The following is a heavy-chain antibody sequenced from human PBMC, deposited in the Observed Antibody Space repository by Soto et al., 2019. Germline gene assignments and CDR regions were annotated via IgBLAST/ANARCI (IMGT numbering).Heavy chain of an antibody. CDR1: GGSISSYY. J-gene: IGHJ1*01. CDR2: IYFSGST. D-gene: IGHD2-15*01. V-gene: IGHV4-59*12. Sequence: SETLSLTCTVSGGSISSYYWSWIRQPPGKGLEWIGYIYFSGSTNYNPSFKSRVTISVDTSKNQFSLKLSSVTAAGTAVYYCARGVRGVAAPKAGYFQHWGQGTLVTVSS. CDR3: ARGVRGVAAPKAGYFQH.